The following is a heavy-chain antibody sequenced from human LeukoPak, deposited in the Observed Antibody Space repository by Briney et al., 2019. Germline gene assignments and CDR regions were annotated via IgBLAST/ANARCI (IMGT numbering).Heavy chain of an antibody. CDR2: ISSSSITI. V-gene: IGHV3-48*01. D-gene: IGHD4-17*01. Sequence: GGSLRLSCEASGFSFSRYNMNWVRQAPGKGLEWVSYISSSSITIYYADSVKGRFTISRDNSKNTLYLQMNSLRAEDTAVYYCAKGPDRGTTRYYFDYWGQGTLVTVSS. CDR1: GFSFSRYN. CDR3: AKGPDRGTTRYYFDY. J-gene: IGHJ4*02.